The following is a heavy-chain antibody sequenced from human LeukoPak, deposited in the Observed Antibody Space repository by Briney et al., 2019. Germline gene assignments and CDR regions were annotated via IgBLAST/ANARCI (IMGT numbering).Heavy chain of an antibody. CDR2: INPNSGGT. CDR3: ARDRRGPWFGELLAY. D-gene: IGHD3-10*01. J-gene: IGHJ4*02. CDR1: GYTFTGYY. V-gene: IGHV1-2*04. Sequence: ASAKVSCKASGYTFTGYYMHWVRQAPGQGLEWMGWINPNSGGTNYAQKFQGWVTMTRDTSISTAYMELSRLRSDDTAVYYCARDRRGPWFGELLAYWGQGTLVTVSS.